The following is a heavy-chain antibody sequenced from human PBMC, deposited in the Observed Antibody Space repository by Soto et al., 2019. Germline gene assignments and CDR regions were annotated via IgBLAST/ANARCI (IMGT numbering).Heavy chain of an antibody. CDR1: GGTFSNYV. Sequence: SVKVSCKASGGTFSNYVINWVRQAPGQGLEWMGGIIPIFGTANYAKRFQGRVTITADESTNTAYMELSSLRSEDTAVYYCARGHRPSGSPGLDYYFYGMDVWGQGTTVTVSS. D-gene: IGHD3-10*01. CDR3: ARGHRPSGSPGLDYYFYGMDV. J-gene: IGHJ6*02. V-gene: IGHV1-69*13. CDR2: IIPIFGTA.